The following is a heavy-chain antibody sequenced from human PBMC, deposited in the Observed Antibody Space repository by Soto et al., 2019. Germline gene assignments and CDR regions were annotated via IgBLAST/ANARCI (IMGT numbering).Heavy chain of an antibody. CDR1: GGSFSSHD. CDR3: ASREKVDAFDV. J-gene: IGHJ3*01. Sequence: QVQLVQSGAEVKKPGSSVKVSCKASGGSFSSHDIAWVRQASGQGLEWMGGIVPIFGSTNYAQRFRGRVTITPDKFTNTVYMELTSLTSEDTAVYYCASREKVDAFDVWGQGTRVTVSS. CDR2: IVPIFGST. V-gene: IGHV1-69*06. D-gene: IGHD1-26*01.